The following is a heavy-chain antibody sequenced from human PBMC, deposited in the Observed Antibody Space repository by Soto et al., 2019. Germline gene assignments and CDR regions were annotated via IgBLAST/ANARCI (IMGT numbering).Heavy chain of an antibody. D-gene: IGHD2-2*01. CDR1: GGSISSGGYS. V-gene: IGHV4-30-2*01. CDR2: IYHSGNT. CDR3: AREVVLVPAATEPLNWFDP. J-gene: IGHJ5*02. Sequence: PSETLSLTCAVSGGSISSGGYSWSWIRQPPGKGLEWIGYIYHSGNTYYNPSLKSRVTISVDWSKNQFSLKLSSVTAADTAVYYCAREVVLVPAATEPLNWFDPWGQGTLVTAPQ.